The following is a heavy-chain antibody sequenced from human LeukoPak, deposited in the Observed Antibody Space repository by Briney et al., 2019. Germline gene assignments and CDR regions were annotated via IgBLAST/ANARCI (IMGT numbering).Heavy chain of an antibody. J-gene: IGHJ6*03. D-gene: IGHD2-15*01. CDR2: IGTAGDT. CDR3: ARDRGGGHMDV. V-gene: IGHV3-13*01. Sequence: GGSLRLSCAASGFTFTTYDIHWVRQATGKGLEWVSAIGTAGDTYYPGSVKGRFTISRENAKNSLYLQMNSLRAGDTAVYYCARDRGGGHMDVWGKGTTVTISS. CDR1: GFTFTTYD.